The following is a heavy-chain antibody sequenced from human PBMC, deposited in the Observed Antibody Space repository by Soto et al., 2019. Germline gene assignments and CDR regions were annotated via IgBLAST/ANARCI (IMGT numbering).Heavy chain of an antibody. CDR1: EIPFRDHY. D-gene: IGHD1-26*01. V-gene: IGHV3-11*01. CDR3: ARARREITIVGPNSNDF. CDR2: ISSSGLTI. Sequence: PGGSLRLSCAGSEIPFRDHYMRWIRQAPGQGLEYISYISSSGLTIYYADSVKGRFTISRDNAKNSLYLQMNSLRADDSAVYFCARARREITIVGPNSNDFWGQGTLVTVSS. J-gene: IGHJ4*02.